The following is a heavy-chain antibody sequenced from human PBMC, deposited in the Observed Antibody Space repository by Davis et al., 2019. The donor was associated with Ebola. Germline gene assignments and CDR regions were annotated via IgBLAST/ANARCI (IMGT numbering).Heavy chain of an antibody. CDR1: GYTFTSYG. Sequence: ASVKVSCKASGYTFTSYGITWVRQAHGQGLEWMGWINPHNGNTNYAQNVQGRVTMTTDTSTSTAYMEVGILRSDDTAVYYCARAQFPTTSDHWGQGTLVTVSS. V-gene: IGHV1-18*04. CDR2: INPHNGNT. CDR3: ARAQFPTTSDH. D-gene: IGHD1-1*01. J-gene: IGHJ4*02.